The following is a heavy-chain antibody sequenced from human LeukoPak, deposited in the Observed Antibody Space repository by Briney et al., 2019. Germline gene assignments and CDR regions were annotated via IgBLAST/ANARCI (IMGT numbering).Heavy chain of an antibody. Sequence: ASVKVSCKASGYTFTSYGISWGRRAPGQGREGRGWIIAYNGNTNYAQKLQGRGTMTTDTSTSTAYMELRSLRSDDMAVYYCARDRRYDFWSGHKAFDIWGQGTMVTVSS. CDR1: GYTFTSYG. D-gene: IGHD3-3*01. CDR2: IIAYNGNT. J-gene: IGHJ3*02. V-gene: IGHV1-18*03. CDR3: ARDRRYDFWSGHKAFDI.